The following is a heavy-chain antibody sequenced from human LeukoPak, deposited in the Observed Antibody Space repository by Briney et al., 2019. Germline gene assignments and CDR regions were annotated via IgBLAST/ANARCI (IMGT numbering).Heavy chain of an antibody. V-gene: IGHV3-11*04. D-gene: IGHD1-26*01. CDR3: AVCVGATSEWFDP. CDR2: ISSSGSTI. CDR1: GFTFSDYY. Sequence: GGSLTLSCAASGFTFSDYYMSWIRQAPGKGREWVSYISSSGSTIYYADSVKGRFTISRDNAKNSLYLQMNSLRAEDTAVYYCAVCVGATSEWFDPWGQGTLVTVSS. J-gene: IGHJ5*02.